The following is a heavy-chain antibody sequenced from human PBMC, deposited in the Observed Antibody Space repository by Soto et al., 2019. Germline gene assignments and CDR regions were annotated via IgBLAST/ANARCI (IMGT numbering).Heavy chain of an antibody. J-gene: IGHJ6*02. CDR3: ARGAYYDFWSGPTAKGYYGMDV. V-gene: IGHV4-59*01. Sequence: SETLSLTCAVSGGSISSYYWSWIRQPPGKGLEWIGYIYYSGSTNYNPSLKSRVTISVDTSKNQFSLKLSSVTAADTAVYYCARGAYYDFWSGPTAKGYYGMDVWGQGTTVTVSS. CDR1: GGSISSYY. CDR2: IYYSGST. D-gene: IGHD3-3*01.